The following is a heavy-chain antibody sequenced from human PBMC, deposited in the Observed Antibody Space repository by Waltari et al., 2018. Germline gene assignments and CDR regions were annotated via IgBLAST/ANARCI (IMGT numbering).Heavy chain of an antibody. V-gene: IGHV3-74*01. CDR3: VLYSSSFLGDC. D-gene: IGHD6-13*01. Sequence: EVQLVESGGGLVQPGGSLRISCAASGFIFSNYWMHWVRQAPGKGLVSVSHINTDGTITGYADFVKGRFTISRDNAKNTLFLQMDSLTAEDTAVYYCVLYSSSFLGDCWGQGTLVTVSS. CDR2: INTDGTIT. CDR1: GFIFSNYW. J-gene: IGHJ4*02.